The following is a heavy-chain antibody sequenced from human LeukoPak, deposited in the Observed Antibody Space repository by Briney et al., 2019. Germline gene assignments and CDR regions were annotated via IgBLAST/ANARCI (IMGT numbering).Heavy chain of an antibody. CDR1: GFTFSSYG. V-gene: IGHV3-30*18. D-gene: IGHD5-24*01. J-gene: IGHJ4*02. CDR3: AKSRLQFDY. Sequence: GRSLRLSCAAPGFTFSSYGMHWVRQAPGKGLEWVAVISYDGSNKYYADSVKGRFTISRDNSKNTLYLQMNSLRAEDTAVYYCAKSRLQFDYWGQGTLVTVSS. CDR2: ISYDGSNK.